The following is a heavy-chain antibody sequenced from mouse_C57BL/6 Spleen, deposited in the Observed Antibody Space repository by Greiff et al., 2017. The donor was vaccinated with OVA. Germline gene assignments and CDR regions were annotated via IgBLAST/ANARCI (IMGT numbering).Heavy chain of an antibody. D-gene: IGHD2-4*01. V-gene: IGHV5-9-1*02. CDR3: TRDYDYDAFDY. J-gene: IGHJ2*01. CDR2: ISSGGDYI. Sequence: DVMLVESGEGLVKPGGSLKLSCAASGFTFSSYAMSWVRQTPEKRLEWVAYISSGGDYIYYADTVKGRFTISRDNARNTLYLQMSSLKSEDTAMYYCTRDYDYDAFDYWGQGTTLTVSS. CDR1: GFTFSSYA.